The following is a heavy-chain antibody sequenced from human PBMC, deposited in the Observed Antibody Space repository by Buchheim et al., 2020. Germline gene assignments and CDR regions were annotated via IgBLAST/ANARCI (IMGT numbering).Heavy chain of an antibody. CDR2: INHSGST. D-gene: IGHD3-9*01. CDR3: ARARGNFGRNLLRYQSYYMDV. V-gene: IGHV4-34*01. J-gene: IGHJ6*03. Sequence: QVQVQQWGTGLLKPSETLSLTCAVYGGSFSGYYWSWIRQPPGKGLEWIGEINHSGSTNYNPSLKSRVTISVDTSKNQFSLKLSSVTAADTAVYYCARARGNFGRNLLRYQSYYMDVWGKGTT. CDR1: GGSFSGYY.